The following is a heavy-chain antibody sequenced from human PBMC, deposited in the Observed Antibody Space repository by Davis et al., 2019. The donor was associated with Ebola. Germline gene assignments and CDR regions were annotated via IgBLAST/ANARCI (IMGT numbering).Heavy chain of an antibody. Sequence: SETLSLTCAVYGGSFSGYYWSWIRQPPGKGLEWIGEINHSGSTNYNPSLKSRVTISVDTSKNQFSLKLTSVTAADTAIYYCARTPQYSSFGAYFDCWGQGTLVSVSS. J-gene: IGHJ4*02. D-gene: IGHD3-10*01. V-gene: IGHV4-34*01. CDR1: GGSFSGYY. CDR3: ARTPQYSSFGAYFDC. CDR2: INHSGST.